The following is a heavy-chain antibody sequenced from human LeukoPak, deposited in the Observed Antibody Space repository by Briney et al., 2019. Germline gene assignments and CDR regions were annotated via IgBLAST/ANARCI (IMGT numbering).Heavy chain of an antibody. Sequence: PGGSLRLSCAASGFTFSSYGMHWVRQAPGKGLEWVAFIRYDGSNKYYADSVKGRFTISRDNSKNTLYLQMNSLRVEDTAVYYCAKDRGLRFLEWLSTRNNFDYWGQGTLVTVSS. V-gene: IGHV3-30*02. CDR3: AKDRGLRFLEWLSTRNNFDY. CDR2: IRYDGSNK. CDR1: GFTFSSYG. D-gene: IGHD3-3*01. J-gene: IGHJ4*02.